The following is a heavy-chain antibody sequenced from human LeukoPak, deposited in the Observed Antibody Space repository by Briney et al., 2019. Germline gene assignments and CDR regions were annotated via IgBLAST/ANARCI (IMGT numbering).Heavy chain of an antibody. J-gene: IGHJ5*02. CDR2: ISAYNGNT. V-gene: IGHV1-18*01. Sequence: ASVKVSCKASGYTFTSYGISWVRQAPGQGLEWMGRISAYNGNTNYAQKLQGRVTMTTDTSTSTAYMELRSLRSDDTAVYYCARDARRDYYDSSGSNWFDPWGQGTLVTVSS. D-gene: IGHD3-22*01. CDR1: GYTFTSYG. CDR3: ARDARRDYYDSSGSNWFDP.